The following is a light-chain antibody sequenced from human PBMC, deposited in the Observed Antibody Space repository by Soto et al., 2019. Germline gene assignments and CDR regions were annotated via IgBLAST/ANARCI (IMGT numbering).Light chain of an antibody. CDR3: QQFSSYPLT. CDR1: QTISSY. CDR2: DAS. V-gene: IGKV3-11*01. Sequence: EIVLTQSPATLSLSPGERATLSCRASQTISSYLLCYQQKPGQAPRLLIYDASNRATGIPARFSGSGSETDFTLTISRLEPEDFAVYYCQQFSSYPLTFGGGTKVDIK. J-gene: IGKJ4*01.